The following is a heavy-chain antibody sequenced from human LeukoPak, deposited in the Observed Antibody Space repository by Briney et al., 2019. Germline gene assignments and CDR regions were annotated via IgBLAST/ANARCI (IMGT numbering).Heavy chain of an antibody. CDR3: ARDNTIS. CDR2: INPNSGGT. Sequence: ASVKVSCXASGYTFTGYYMHWVRQARGQGLEWMGRINPNSGGTNYAQEFQGRVTMTRDTSISTAYMELSRLRSDDTAVYYCARDNTISWGQGTLVTVSS. D-gene: IGHD3-9*01. CDR1: GYTFTGYY. J-gene: IGHJ5*02. V-gene: IGHV1-2*06.